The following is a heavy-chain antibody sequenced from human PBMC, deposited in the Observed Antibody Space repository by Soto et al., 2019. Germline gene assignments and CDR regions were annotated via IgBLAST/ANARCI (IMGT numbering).Heavy chain of an antibody. CDR2: IIPIFGTA. D-gene: IGHD2-15*01. J-gene: IGHJ4*02. Sequence: SVEVSCKASGCTFSSYAISCVRQAPGQVLEWMGGIIPIFGTANYAQKFQGRVTITADESTSTAYMELSSLRSEDTAVYYCARPGADCSGGSCYSRTTVTLDYWGQGTLVTVSS. CDR3: ARPGADCSGGSCYSRTTVTLDY. V-gene: IGHV1-69*13. CDR1: GCTFSSYA.